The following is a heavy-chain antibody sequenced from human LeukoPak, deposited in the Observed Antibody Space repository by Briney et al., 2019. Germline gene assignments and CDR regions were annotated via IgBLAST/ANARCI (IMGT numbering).Heavy chain of an antibody. CDR2: MNPNNGNT. CDR3: ARTNYHDTSGASNWFDP. J-gene: IGHJ5*02. V-gene: IGHV1-8*01. CDR1: GYTFTSYD. Sequence: ASVKVSCKASGYTFTSYDINWVRQATGQGLEWMGWMNPNNGNTGYAQKFQGRVTMTRNTSTGTAYMELSSLRSEDTAVYYCARTNYHDTSGASNWFDPWGQGTRVTVSS. D-gene: IGHD3-22*01.